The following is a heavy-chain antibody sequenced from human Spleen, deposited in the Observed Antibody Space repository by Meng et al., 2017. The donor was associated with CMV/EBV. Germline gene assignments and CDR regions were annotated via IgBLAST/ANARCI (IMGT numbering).Heavy chain of an antibody. V-gene: IGHV3-74*01. D-gene: IGHD2-15*01. CDR1: GFTFSSHW. CDR3: ATLAGPFNY. J-gene: IGHJ4*02. CDR2: INSDGRTT. Sequence: ESLKISCAASGFTFSSHWIHWVRQSPGKGLLWVSRINSDGRTTTYADSVKGRFTISRDNSKNTLYLQMNSLRAEDTAVYYCATLAGPFNYWGQGTLVTVSS.